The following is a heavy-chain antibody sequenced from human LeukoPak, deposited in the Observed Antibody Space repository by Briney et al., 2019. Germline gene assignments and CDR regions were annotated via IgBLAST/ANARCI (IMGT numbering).Heavy chain of an antibody. CDR3: ARDPSPHLGDTWYYCDY. V-gene: IGHV1-18*01. Sequence: ASVKVSSKTSGYTFSNYGFSWVRQAPGLGLEWMGWITPYNGNTNYAQKFQGRLTMTTDTSTSTAYMELTRLTSDDAAVYYCARDPSPHLGDTWYYCDYWGQGTVVTVSS. CDR1: GYTFSNYG. J-gene: IGHJ4*02. CDR2: ITPYNGNT. D-gene: IGHD2-8*02.